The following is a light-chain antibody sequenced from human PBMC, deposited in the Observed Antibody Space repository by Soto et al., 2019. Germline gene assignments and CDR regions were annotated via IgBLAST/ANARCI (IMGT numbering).Light chain of an antibody. V-gene: IGLV2-11*01. Sequence: QSALTQPRSVSGSPGQSVTISCTGTSSDVGGYNYVSWYQQHPGKAPKVMIYDVTRRPSGVPDRFSGSKSGNTASLTISGLQAEDEGDYYCCSYAGSYPWVFGGGTKLTVL. J-gene: IGLJ3*02. CDR2: DVT. CDR3: CSYAGSYPWV. CDR1: SSDVGGYNY.